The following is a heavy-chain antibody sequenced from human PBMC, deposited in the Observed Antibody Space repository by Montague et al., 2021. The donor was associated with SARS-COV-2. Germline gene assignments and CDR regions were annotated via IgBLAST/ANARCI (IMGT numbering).Heavy chain of an antibody. V-gene: IGHV4-59*01. D-gene: IGHD3-10*01. CDR3: AREISGPDYFDY. J-gene: IGHJ4*02. CDR2: SYYSGST. CDR1: GGSISSNY. Sequence: SETLSLTCTVSGGSISSNYWNWIRQPPGRGLEWVGYSYYSGSTNYNPSLERRVTISADTSKNHHSLKLRSVTAADTAVYYCAREISGPDYFDYWGQGTLVTVSS.